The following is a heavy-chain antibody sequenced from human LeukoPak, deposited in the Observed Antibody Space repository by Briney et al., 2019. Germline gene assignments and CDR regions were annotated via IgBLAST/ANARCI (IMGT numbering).Heavy chain of an antibody. CDR3: ATTYYYDSSGYAGY. D-gene: IGHD3-22*01. V-gene: IGHV3-74*01. CDR2: INSDGSST. CDR1: GFTFGTHW. Sequence: GSLRLSCAASGFTFGTHWMHWVRQAPGKGLVWVLRINSDGSSTSYADSVKGRFTISRDNAKNTLYLQMNSLGAEDTAVYYCATTYYYDSSGYAGYWGQGTLVTVSS. J-gene: IGHJ4*02.